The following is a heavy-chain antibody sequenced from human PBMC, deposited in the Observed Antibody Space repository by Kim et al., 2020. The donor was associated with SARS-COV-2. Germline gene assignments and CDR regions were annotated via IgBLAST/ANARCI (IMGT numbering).Heavy chain of an antibody. V-gene: IGHV3-9*01. J-gene: IGHJ4*02. Sequence: ESVTGRFTISRDNAKNSLYLQMNSLRVEDTALYYCAKDQGRSYIVAAIRDWGQGILVTVSS. D-gene: IGHD5-12*01. CDR3: AKDQGRSYIVAAIRD.